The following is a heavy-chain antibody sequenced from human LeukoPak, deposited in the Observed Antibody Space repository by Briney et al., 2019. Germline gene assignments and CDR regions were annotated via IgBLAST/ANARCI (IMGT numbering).Heavy chain of an antibody. V-gene: IGHV4-38-2*02. CDR1: GYSISSGYY. CDR2: IYHSGST. D-gene: IGHD2-2*01. CDR3: ARVGPQEDIVVVPAAMGHAFDI. Sequence: SETLSLTCTVSGYSISSGYYWGWIRQPPGKGLEWIGSIYHSGSTYYNPSLKSRVTISVDTSKNQFSLKLSSVTAADTAVYYCARVGPQEDIVVVPAAMGHAFDIWGQGTMVTVSS. J-gene: IGHJ3*02.